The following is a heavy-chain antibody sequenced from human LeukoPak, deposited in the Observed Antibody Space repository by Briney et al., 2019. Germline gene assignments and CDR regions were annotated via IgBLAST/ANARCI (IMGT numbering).Heavy chain of an antibody. Sequence: GGSLRLSCAASGFTFDDYAMHWVRQAPGKGLEWVSLISWNGGSTYYADSVKGRFTISRDNSKNSLYLQMNSLRAEDTALYYCAKDGTNYFDYWGQGTLVTVSS. CDR2: ISWNGGST. CDR3: AKDGTNYFDY. J-gene: IGHJ4*02. D-gene: IGHD3/OR15-3a*01. V-gene: IGHV3-43D*03. CDR1: GFTFDDYA.